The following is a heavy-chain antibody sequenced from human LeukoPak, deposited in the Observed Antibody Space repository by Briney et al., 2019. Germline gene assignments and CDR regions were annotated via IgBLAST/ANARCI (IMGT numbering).Heavy chain of an antibody. D-gene: IGHD6-19*01. Sequence: ASVKVSCKASGYTFTSYGISWVRQAPGQGLEWMGWISAYNGNTNYAQKLQGRATMTTDTSTSTAYMELRSLRSDDTAVYYCARVSPQWLVELGYMDVWGKGTTVTVPS. CDR1: GYTFTSYG. CDR3: ARVSPQWLVELGYMDV. CDR2: ISAYNGNT. V-gene: IGHV1-18*01. J-gene: IGHJ6*03.